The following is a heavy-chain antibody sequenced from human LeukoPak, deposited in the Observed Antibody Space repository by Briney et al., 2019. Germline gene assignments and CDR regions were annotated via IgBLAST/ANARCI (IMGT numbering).Heavy chain of an antibody. V-gene: IGHV4-39*01. D-gene: IGHD1-26*01. J-gene: IGHJ4*02. CDR3: ASITKWGQTVPFDY. CDR1: GGSFSNCTYY. CDR2: IYYSI. Sequence: SETLSLACTVSGGSFSNCTYYWGWIRQPPGKGLDWIGHIYYSIYYNPSLKSRVTISVHTSKNQYSLRLSSVTAADTAVDYCASITKWGQTVPFDYWGQGTLVTVSS.